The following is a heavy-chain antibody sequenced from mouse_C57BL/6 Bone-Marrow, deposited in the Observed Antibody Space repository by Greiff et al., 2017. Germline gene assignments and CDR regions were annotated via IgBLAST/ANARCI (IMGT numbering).Heavy chain of an antibody. D-gene: IGHD2-4*01. Sequence: VQLQQSGPGLVQPSQSLSITCTVSGFSLTSYGVHWVRQSPGKGLEWLGVRWSGGSTDYNAAFISRLSISKDNSKSQVFFKMNSLQADDTAIYYCARTYDYDDEGLFDYWGQGTTLTVSS. V-gene: IGHV2-2*01. CDR2: RWSGGST. CDR3: ARTYDYDDEGLFDY. J-gene: IGHJ2*01. CDR1: GFSLTSYG.